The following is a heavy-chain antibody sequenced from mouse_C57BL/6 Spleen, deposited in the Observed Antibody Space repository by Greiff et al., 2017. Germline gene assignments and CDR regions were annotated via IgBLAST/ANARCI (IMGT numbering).Heavy chain of an antibody. Sequence: EVKLQQSGPELVKPGASVKISCKASGYTFTDYYMNWVKQSHGKSLEWIGDINPNNGGTSYNQKFKGKATLTVDKSSSTAYMELRSLTSEDSAVYYCARSYGYEGYWGQGTTLTVSS. CDR3: ARSYGYEGY. V-gene: IGHV1-26*01. J-gene: IGHJ2*01. CDR2: INPNNGGT. D-gene: IGHD2-2*01. CDR1: GYTFTDYY.